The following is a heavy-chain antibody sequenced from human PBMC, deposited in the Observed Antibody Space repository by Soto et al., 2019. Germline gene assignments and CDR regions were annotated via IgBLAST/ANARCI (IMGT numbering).Heavy chain of an antibody. CDR3: ARSPRSSPFFDY. Sequence: PGESLKISCQCPGYTFSNFWIAWVRQLPGKGLEWMGIIYPGDYETRYSPSFHGKVTISADRSIGTAYLQWSSLEASDSAFYFCARSPRSSPFFDYWGQGARGTSPQ. CDR2: IYPGDYET. J-gene: IGHJ4*02. CDR1: GYTFSNFW. D-gene: IGHD6-13*01. V-gene: IGHV5-51*01.